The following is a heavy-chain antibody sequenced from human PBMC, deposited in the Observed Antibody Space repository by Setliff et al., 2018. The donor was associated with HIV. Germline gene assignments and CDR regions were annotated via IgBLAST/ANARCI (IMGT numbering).Heavy chain of an antibody. CDR2: ISAGNGNT. CDR1: GYTFTSYA. Sequence: ASVKVSCKASGYTFTSYAMHWVRQAPGQRLEWMGWISAGNGNTKYSQKFQGRVTITRDTSASTAYMELSSLRSEDTAVYYCASQGKYSSSSYAFDIWGQGTMVTVSS. V-gene: IGHV1-3*01. J-gene: IGHJ3*02. CDR3: ASQGKYSSSSYAFDI. D-gene: IGHD6-6*01.